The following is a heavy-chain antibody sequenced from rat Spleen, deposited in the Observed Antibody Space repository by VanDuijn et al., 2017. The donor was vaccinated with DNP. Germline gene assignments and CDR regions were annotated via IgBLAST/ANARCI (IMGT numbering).Heavy chain of an antibody. Sequence: EVQLVESGGGLVQPGRSLRLSCAASGFTFSNYGMAWVRQAPTKGLEWVASITTGGSNTYYRDSVKGRFTISRYNAKNTQYLQMDSLRSEDTATYYCARADYYSGDWYFDFWGPGTMVTVSS. CDR2: ITTGGSNT. J-gene: IGHJ1*01. V-gene: IGHV5S13*01. D-gene: IGHD1-1*01. CDR3: ARADYYSGDWYFDF. CDR1: GFTFSNYG.